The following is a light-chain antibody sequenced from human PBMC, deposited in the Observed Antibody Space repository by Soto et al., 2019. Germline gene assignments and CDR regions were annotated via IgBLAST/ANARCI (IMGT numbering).Light chain of an antibody. V-gene: IGKV3-20*01. CDR3: QQYRSSPPYT. CDR1: QSVSSSY. Sequence: EIVLTQSPGTLSLSPGERATLSCRASQSVSSSYLAWYQQKPGQTPRLLIYGASSRATGIPDRFSGSGSGTDFTLTISRLEPEDFAVYYCQQYRSSPPYTFGPGTKPEIK. J-gene: IGKJ2*01. CDR2: GAS.